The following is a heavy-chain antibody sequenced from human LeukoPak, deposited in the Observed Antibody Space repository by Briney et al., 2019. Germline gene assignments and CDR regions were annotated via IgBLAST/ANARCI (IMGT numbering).Heavy chain of an antibody. CDR2: ISSSSSAI. V-gene: IGHV3-48*01. Sequence: PGGSLRLSCAVSGLTFSSSWMDWVRQAPGKGLEWVSYISSSSSAINYADSVRGRFTISRDNAKNSLYLQMNSLRPEDTAVYYCARDYRYYDNSGYYSFDYWGQGTLVTVSS. CDR3: ARDYRYYDNSGYYSFDY. CDR1: GLTFSSSW. J-gene: IGHJ4*02. D-gene: IGHD3-22*01.